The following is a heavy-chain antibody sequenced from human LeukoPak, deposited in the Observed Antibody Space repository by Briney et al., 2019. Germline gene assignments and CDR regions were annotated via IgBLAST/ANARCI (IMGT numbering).Heavy chain of an antibody. D-gene: IGHD3-10*01. V-gene: IGHV3-7*03. J-gene: IGHJ5*02. Sequence: GGSLRLSCAASGFTFSNYWMSWVRQAPGNGPEWVANIKEDESEKNYVGSVKGRFTISRDNSKNTLYLHMNSLRAEDTAVYYCAKGYYASGSYGWFDPWGQGTLVTVSS. CDR1: GFTFSNYW. CDR3: AKGYYASGSYGWFDP. CDR2: IKEDESEK.